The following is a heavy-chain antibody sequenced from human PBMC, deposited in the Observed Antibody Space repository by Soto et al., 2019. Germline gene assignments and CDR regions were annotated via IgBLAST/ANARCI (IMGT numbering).Heavy chain of an antibody. J-gene: IGHJ5*01. V-gene: IGHV1-18*04. CDR3: SRYLKYFPVLVNWFDS. CDR1: GYTFAHYG. Sequence: ASVKVSCKASGYTFAHYGISWVRQAPGQGLEWMGWISGNNGATNYAPKMQGRVTMTIDTSTDTAYMDLRRLTSDDTDVYFCSRYLKYFPVLVNWFDSRGQGTLGTVSS. CDR2: ISGNNGAT. D-gene: IGHD1-1*01.